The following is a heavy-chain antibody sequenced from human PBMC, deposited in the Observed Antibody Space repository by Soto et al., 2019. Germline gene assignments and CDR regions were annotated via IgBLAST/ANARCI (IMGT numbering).Heavy chain of an antibody. CDR3: AKGGRIPTSSVDY. J-gene: IGHJ4*02. CDR1: GFTFSYYG. D-gene: IGHD2-2*01. Sequence: GGSLRLSCAASGFTFSYYGLHWVRHAPGKGLEWVAGISYDGSNRYYGDSVKGRFSISRDNPNNTLYLQMNSLGDEDTAVYYCAKGGRIPTSSVDYWGQGTLVTVSS. CDR2: ISYDGSNR. V-gene: IGHV3-30*18.